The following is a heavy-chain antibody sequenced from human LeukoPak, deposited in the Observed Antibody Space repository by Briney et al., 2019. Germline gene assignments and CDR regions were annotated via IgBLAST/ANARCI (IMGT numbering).Heavy chain of an antibody. CDR3: AKGDSGHDPSIHPPGAFDY. Sequence: GGSLILSCVASGFTFDDYAMHWVRQAPGKGLEWVCLTNWDGNTTFCADSVKGRFTISRDNIKSSLFLQMNSLRPEDSALYYCAKGDSGHDPSIHPPGAFDYWGQGTLVTVSS. CDR1: GFTFDDYA. V-gene: IGHV3-43D*03. J-gene: IGHJ4*02. D-gene: IGHD2-21*02. CDR2: TNWDGNTT.